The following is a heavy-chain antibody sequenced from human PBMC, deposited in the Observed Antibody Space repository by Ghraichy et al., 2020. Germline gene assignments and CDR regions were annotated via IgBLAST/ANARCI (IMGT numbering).Heavy chain of an antibody. V-gene: IGHV4-38-2*02. CDR2: IYHSGST. Sequence: SETLSLTCAVSGYSISSGYYWGWIRQPPGKGLEWIGSIYHSGSTYYNPSLKSRVTISVDTSKNQFSLKLSSVTAADTAVYYCARDLTLYSSTRYKVGWFDPWGQGTLVTVSS. CDR3: ARDLTLYSSTRYKVGWFDP. D-gene: IGHD6-13*01. J-gene: IGHJ5*02. CDR1: GYSISSGYY.